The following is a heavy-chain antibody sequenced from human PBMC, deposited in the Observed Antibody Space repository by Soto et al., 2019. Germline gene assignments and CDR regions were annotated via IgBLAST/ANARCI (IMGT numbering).Heavy chain of an antibody. D-gene: IGHD4-17*01. J-gene: IGHJ4*02. CDR2: IGDSGGST. CDR3: AKGADYGDYTYFDY. CDR1: GFTFSGQA. V-gene: IGHV3-23*01. Sequence: EVQLLESGGGLVQPGGSLRLSYAASGFTFSGQAMSWVRQAPGKGLEWVSAIGDSGGSTYYADSVKGRFTISRDNSKNTLYLQMNSLRAEDTAVYYCAKGADYGDYTYFDYWGQGILVTVSS.